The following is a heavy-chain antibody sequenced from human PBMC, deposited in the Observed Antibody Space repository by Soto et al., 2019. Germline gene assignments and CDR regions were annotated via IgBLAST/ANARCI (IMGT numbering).Heavy chain of an antibody. V-gene: IGHV1-8*01. CDR3: ATGFGRMVVAATPGAFDI. CDR1: GYTFTSYD. CDR2: MNPNSGNT. Sequence: GASVKVSCKASGYTFTSYDINWVRQATGQGLEWMGWMNPNSGNTGYAQKFQGRVTMTRNTSISTAYMELSSLRSEDTAVYYCATGFGRMVVAATPGAFDIWGQGTMVTVSS. D-gene: IGHD2-15*01. J-gene: IGHJ3*02.